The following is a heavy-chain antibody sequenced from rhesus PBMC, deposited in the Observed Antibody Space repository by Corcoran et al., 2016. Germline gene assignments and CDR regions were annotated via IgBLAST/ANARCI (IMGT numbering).Heavy chain of an antibody. Sequence: QVQLVQSGAEVKKPGSSVKVSCKASGYTFTDYYMHWVRQAPGQGLEWTEETTQQPGGTNTAPKFQGRVTMTRETSTSTAYMELSSLRSEDTAVYYCAREGTVAAIGVDYWGQGVLVTVSS. CDR1: GYTFTDYY. J-gene: IGHJ4*01. CDR3: AREGTVAAIGVDY. D-gene: IGHD4-29*01. V-gene: IGHV1-138*01. CDR2: TTQQPGGT.